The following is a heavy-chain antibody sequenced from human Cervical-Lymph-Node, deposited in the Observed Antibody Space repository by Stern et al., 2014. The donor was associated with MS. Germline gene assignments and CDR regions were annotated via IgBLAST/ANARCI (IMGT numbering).Heavy chain of an antibody. Sequence: EVQLVESGGGLVQPGGSLRLSCAASGFTFSSYWMTWVRQAPGKGLEWVANIKEDGSEKYYVDFVRGRFTISRDNAKNSLYLQVINLRADDTAVYYCARGLETRFRSNGMDVWGQGTTVTVSS. D-gene: IGHD1-1*01. J-gene: IGHJ6*02. CDR3: ARGLETRFRSNGMDV. V-gene: IGHV3-7*01. CDR1: GFTFSSYW. CDR2: IKEDGSEK.